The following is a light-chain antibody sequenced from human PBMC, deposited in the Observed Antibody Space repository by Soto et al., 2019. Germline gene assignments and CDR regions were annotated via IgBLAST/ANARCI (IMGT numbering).Light chain of an antibody. CDR2: GVS. V-gene: IGKV3-20*01. CDR3: QQYGTSLWT. J-gene: IGKJ1*01. Sequence: EIVMTQSPATLSVSPGERATLSCRASQSVSSNLAWYQQKPGQAPRLLIFGVSTRATGIPDRFSGSGSGTDFTLTISRLEPEDFAVYYCQQYGTSLWTFGQGTKVDI. CDR1: QSVSSN.